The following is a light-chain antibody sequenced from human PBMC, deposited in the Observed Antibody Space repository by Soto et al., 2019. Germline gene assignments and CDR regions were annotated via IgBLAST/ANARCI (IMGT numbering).Light chain of an antibody. CDR1: QVISSR. CDR3: QQSNSCPLT. V-gene: IGKV1-12*01. J-gene: IGKJ4*01. Sequence: DIQMTQSPSSVSASVGDRVTITCRASQVISSRLAWYQQKPGKAPNLLIYAASSLQSGVPSRFSGSGSETDFPLTIGSLQPEDFATYYCQQSNSCPLTFGGGTKVEIK. CDR2: AAS.